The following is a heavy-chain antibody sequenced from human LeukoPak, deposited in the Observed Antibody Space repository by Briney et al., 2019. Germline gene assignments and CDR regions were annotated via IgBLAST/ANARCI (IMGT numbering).Heavy chain of an antibody. Sequence: GGSLRLSCAASGFTFSTYAMSWVRRTPGKGLEWVSAITGPGGSTYYADSVKGRFTISRDNSKNTLFLQMDTLRADDTAVYYCAKGSTDSRPYYFDFWGQGTLVTVSS. CDR1: GFTFSTYA. V-gene: IGHV3-23*01. CDR2: ITGPGGST. CDR3: AKGSTDSRPYYFDF. D-gene: IGHD6-13*01. J-gene: IGHJ4*02.